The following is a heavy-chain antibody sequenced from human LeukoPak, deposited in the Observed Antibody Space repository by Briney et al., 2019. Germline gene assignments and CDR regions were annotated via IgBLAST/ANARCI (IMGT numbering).Heavy chain of an antibody. CDR3: ARCVRGYSLGSRFDY. Sequence: GGSLRLSCAVSGFSFNDYYMSWIRQAPGKGLEWISHITSNANAIYYAASVKGRFTISRDNPKNSLYLQMISLRDEDTAVYSWARCVRGYSLGSRFDYWGQGTLVTVSA. J-gene: IGHJ4*02. D-gene: IGHD5-18*01. V-gene: IGHV3-11*04. CDR1: GFSFNDYY. CDR2: ITSNANAI.